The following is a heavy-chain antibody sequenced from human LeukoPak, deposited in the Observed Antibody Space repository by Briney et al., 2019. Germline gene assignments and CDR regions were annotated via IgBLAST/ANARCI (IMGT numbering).Heavy chain of an antibody. J-gene: IGHJ4*02. Sequence: SETLYLTCTVSGASFSSSTYYWGWIRQPPGKGLEWIGSIYYSGSTYYNPSLKSRVTMSVDTSKNQFSLKLSSVTAADTAVYYCARHAGGISATGTRPFDYWGQGTLVTVSS. V-gene: IGHV4-39*01. CDR3: ARHAGGISATGTRPFDY. CDR1: GASFSSSTYY. D-gene: IGHD6-13*01. CDR2: IYYSGST.